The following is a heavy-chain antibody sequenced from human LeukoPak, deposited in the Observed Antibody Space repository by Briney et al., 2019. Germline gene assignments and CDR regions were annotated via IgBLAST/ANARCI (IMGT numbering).Heavy chain of an antibody. CDR3: ARRPRAAARRTYYYYYMDV. V-gene: IGHV4-34*01. CDR1: GGSFSGYY. Sequence: PSETLSLTCAVYGGSFSGYYWSWIRQPPGKGLEWIGEINHSGSTNYNPSLKSRVTISVDTSKNQFSLKLSSVTAADTAVYYCARRPRAAARRTYYYYYMDVWGKGTTVTVSS. D-gene: IGHD6-6*01. J-gene: IGHJ6*03. CDR2: INHSGST.